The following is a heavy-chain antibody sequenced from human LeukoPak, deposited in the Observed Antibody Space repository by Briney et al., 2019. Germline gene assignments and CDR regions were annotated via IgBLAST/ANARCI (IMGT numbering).Heavy chain of an antibody. D-gene: IGHD1-14*01. CDR2: ISASGGST. Sequence: GGSQRLSCAASRFAFSSYAMNWVRQAPGKGLEWVSSISASGGSTYYADSVKGRFTISRDNSKNTMSVQMDDLRAEDTAVYYCTRYNNDHFDYWGQGTLVTVSS. CDR3: TRYNNDHFDY. CDR1: RFAFSSYA. J-gene: IGHJ4*02. V-gene: IGHV3-23*01.